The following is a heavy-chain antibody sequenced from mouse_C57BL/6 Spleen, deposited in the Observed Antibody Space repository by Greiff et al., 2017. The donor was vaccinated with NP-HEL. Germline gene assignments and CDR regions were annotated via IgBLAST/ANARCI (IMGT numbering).Heavy chain of an antibody. CDR1: GFTFSDYG. J-gene: IGHJ2*01. D-gene: IGHD1-1*01. Sequence: DVKLVESGGGLVKPGGSLKLSCAASGFTFSDYGMHWVRQAPEKGLEWVAYISSGSSTIYYADTVKGRFTISRDNAKNTLFLQMTSLRSEDTAMYYCARGRLLRSYYFDYWGQGTTLTVSS. V-gene: IGHV5-17*01. CDR2: ISSGSSTI. CDR3: ARGRLLRSYYFDY.